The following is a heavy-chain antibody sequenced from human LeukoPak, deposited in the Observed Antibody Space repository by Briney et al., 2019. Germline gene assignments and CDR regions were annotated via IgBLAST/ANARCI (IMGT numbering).Heavy chain of an antibody. V-gene: IGHV1-46*01. CDR1: GGTFISYA. D-gene: IGHD2-8*01. J-gene: IGHJ5*02. CDR3: ARDMLAVPSNWFDP. Sequence: GASVKVSCKASGGTFISYAISWVRQAPGQGLEWMGVINPSGGGTSYAQKFQGRVTMTRDTSTSTVYMDLRSLRSEDTAVYFCARDMLAVPSNWFDPWGQGTLVTVSS. CDR2: INPSGGGT.